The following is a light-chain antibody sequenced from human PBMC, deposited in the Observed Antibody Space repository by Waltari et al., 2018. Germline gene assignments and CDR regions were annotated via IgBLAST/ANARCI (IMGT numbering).Light chain of an antibody. Sequence: DIQMTQSPTSVSASVGDRVTITCRASQDVSIYLAWYQQKPGEAPTSLVYSASSLYSGVPSRFSGSASGTDFTLTINGLQPEDFATYYCQQAYSFPFTFGPGTKVDMK. CDR2: SAS. J-gene: IGKJ3*01. CDR1: QDVSIY. V-gene: IGKV1-12*01. CDR3: QQAYSFPFT.